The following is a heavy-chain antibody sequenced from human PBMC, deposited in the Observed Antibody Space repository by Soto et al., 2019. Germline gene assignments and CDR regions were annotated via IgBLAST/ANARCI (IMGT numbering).Heavy chain of an antibody. V-gene: IGHV1-69*12. CDR3: AWVGSESISEDCFEP. J-gene: IGHJ5*02. D-gene: IGHD1-26*01. Sequence: QVQLVQSGAEVKKPGSSVKVSCKASGGTFSSYAISWVRQAPGQGLEWMGGIIPIFGTAHYAQKFQGRVTITADECTTTGSREMGSLRSEDTAVDFCAWVGSESISEDCFEPWGQGTLVTVSS. CDR2: IIPIFGTA. CDR1: GGTFSSYA.